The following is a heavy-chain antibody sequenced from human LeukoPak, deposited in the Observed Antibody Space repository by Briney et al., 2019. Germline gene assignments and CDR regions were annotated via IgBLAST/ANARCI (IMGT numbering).Heavy chain of an antibody. J-gene: IGHJ5*02. CDR3: ARGVDTAMARPYNWFDP. Sequence: SETLSLTCTVSGGSISSYYWSWIRQSPGEGLEWIGYIYYSGSTNYNPSLKSRVAMSVDTSKNQFSLKLSSVTAADTAVYYCARGVDTAMARPYNWFDPWGQGTLVTVSS. V-gene: IGHV4-59*12. D-gene: IGHD5-18*01. CDR1: GGSISSYY. CDR2: IYYSGST.